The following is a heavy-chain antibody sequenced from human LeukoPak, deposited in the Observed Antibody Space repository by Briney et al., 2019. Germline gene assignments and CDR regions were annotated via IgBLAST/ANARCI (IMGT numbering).Heavy chain of an antibody. CDR2: IKSQVDGGTT. D-gene: IGHD2/OR15-2a*01. CDR1: GFTISNAW. V-gene: IGHV3-15*01. J-gene: IGHJ4*02. CDR3: TTGFLATDFDY. Sequence: GGSLRLSCAASGFTISNAWMSWVRQAPGKGLEWVGRIKSQVDGGTTDYAAPVKGRFTVARDDSKNTFYLQMNSLKTEDTAVYYCTTGFLATDFDYWGQGTLVTVSS.